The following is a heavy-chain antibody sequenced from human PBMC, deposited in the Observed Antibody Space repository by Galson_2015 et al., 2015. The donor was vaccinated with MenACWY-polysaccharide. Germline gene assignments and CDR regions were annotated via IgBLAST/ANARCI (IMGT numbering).Heavy chain of an antibody. J-gene: IGHJ4*02. CDR3: ARLAVDNYFDY. Sequence: SLRLSCAASAFTVSSNHMSWVRQAPGKGLEWVSVIYSGGSTYYADSVKDRFTISRDNSKNTLYLQMNSLRAEDTALYYCARLAVDNYFDYWGQGTLVAVSS. V-gene: IGHV3-66*01. CDR1: AFTVSSNH. CDR2: IYSGGST. D-gene: IGHD6-19*01.